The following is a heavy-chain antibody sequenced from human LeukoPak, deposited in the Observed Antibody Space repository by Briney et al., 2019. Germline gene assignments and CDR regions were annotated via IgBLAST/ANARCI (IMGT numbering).Heavy chain of an antibody. D-gene: IGHD6-13*01. J-gene: IGHJ4*02. Sequence: PGGSLRLSCAASGLTFNTYWMTWVRQAPGKGLEWVANIKPDESETYYVDTVKGRFTISGDNAKNLLCLQMNSLRGEDTAVYYCGGFGYEAAVDLWGQGTLVTVPS. CDR2: IKPDESET. CDR3: GGFGYEAAVDL. V-gene: IGHV3-7*01. CDR1: GLTFNTYW.